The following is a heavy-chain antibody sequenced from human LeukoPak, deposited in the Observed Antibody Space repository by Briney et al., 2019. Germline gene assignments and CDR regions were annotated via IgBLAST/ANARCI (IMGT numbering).Heavy chain of an antibody. CDR1: GYTFTIYG. D-gene: IGHD4-11*01. Sequence: AAVRDSFMDSGYTFTIYGISWVRQAPEQGGERMGGIRAYNVKTNDAKKLQGRETITTDKSTNTAYMELRSLRSDDTAVYYCARVPVSGPGARFDYWGQGTLVTVSS. CDR2: IRAYNVKT. V-gene: IGHV1-18*01. CDR3: ARVPVSGPGARFDY. J-gene: IGHJ4*02.